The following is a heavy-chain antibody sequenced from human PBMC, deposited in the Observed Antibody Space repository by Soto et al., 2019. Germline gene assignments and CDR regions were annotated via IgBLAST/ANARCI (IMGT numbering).Heavy chain of an antibody. V-gene: IGHV1-18*01. CDR3: ARCIQGDYYYGMDV. J-gene: IGHJ6*02. CDR2: INADYGNT. D-gene: IGHD5-18*01. CDR1: GYTFYSHI. Sequence: GASVKVSCKASGYTFYSHIISWVRQAPGQGLEWMGRINADYGNTQYAQKFRGRVTMTTDTSTTTVYMELTNLRSDDTAVYYCARCIQGDYYYGMDVWGQGTTVTVSS.